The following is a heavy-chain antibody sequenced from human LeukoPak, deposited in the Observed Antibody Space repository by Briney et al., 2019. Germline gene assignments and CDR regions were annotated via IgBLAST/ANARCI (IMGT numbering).Heavy chain of an antibody. V-gene: IGHV1-8*01. CDR2: MNPNSGNT. CDR3: ATQYGDYPRTAFDM. D-gene: IGHD4-17*01. J-gene: IGHJ3*02. Sequence: ASVKVSCKASGYTFTSYDINWVRQATGQGLEWMGWMNPNSGNTGYAQKFQGRVTMTRNTSISTAYMELSSLRAEDTAVYYCATQYGDYPRTAFDMWGQGTMVTVSS. CDR1: GYTFTSYD.